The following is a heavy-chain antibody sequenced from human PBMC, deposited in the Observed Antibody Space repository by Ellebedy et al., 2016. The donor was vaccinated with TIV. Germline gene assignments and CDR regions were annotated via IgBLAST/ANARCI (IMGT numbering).Heavy chain of an antibody. D-gene: IGHD1-7*01. Sequence: AASVKVSCKASGYTFSDYYIHWVRQAPGQGLEWVGMIKPSGDNSSYELRFQGRLAMTVDTYTATFFLELTSLRYDDTAIYYCARDGNWNYTRFDPWGQGTLVTVSS. J-gene: IGHJ5*02. CDR2: IKPSGDNS. CDR3: ARDGNWNYTRFDP. V-gene: IGHV1-46*01. CDR1: GYTFSDYY.